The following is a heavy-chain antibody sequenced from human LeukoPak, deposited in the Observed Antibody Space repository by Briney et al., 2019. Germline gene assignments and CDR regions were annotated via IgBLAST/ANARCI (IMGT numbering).Heavy chain of an antibody. V-gene: IGHV3-30*02. J-gene: IGHJ4*02. CDR3: AKDPSGTIWSGYFDY. Sequence: GGSLRLSCAASGFTFSSYAMSWVRQAPGKGLEWVAFIQYDGSNEYYADSVQGRFTISRDNSKNTLYLQMNSLRTEDTAVYYCAKDPSGTIWSGYFDYWGQGTLVTVSS. CDR2: IQYDGSNE. CDR1: GFTFSSYA. D-gene: IGHD3-3*01.